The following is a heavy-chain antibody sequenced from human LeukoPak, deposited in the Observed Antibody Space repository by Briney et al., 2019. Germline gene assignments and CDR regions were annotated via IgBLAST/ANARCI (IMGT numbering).Heavy chain of an antibody. Sequence: SETLSLTCTVSGGSINGGNYYWTWLRQPAGKGLEWIGRISPSGSTNHNPSLTSRVTMSVDTSKNQFSLKLSSVTAADTAVYYCARDGYYYDSSGYYRFDIWGQGTMVTVSS. CDR3: ARDGYYYDSSGYYRFDI. CDR2: ISPSGST. J-gene: IGHJ3*02. D-gene: IGHD3-22*01. V-gene: IGHV4-61*02. CDR1: GGSINGGNYY.